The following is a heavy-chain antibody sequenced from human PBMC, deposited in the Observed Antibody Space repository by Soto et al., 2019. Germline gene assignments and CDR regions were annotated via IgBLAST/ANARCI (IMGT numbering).Heavy chain of an antibody. CDR3: AHRLGMTKDIWLFDY. D-gene: IGHD4-17*01. V-gene: IGHV2-5*02. J-gene: IGHJ4*02. CDR1: GFSLSTSGVG. Sequence: SGPTLVKPTQTLTLTCTFSGFSLSTSGVGVGWIRQPPGKALEWLALIYWDDDKRYSPSLKSRLTITKDTSKNQVVLTMTNMDPVDTATYYCAHRLGMTKDIWLFDYWGQGTLVTVSS. CDR2: IYWDDDK.